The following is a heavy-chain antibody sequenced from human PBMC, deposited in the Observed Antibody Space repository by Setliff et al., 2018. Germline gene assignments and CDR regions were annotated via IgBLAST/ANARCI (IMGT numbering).Heavy chain of an antibody. J-gene: IGHJ6*02. D-gene: IGHD6-19*01. V-gene: IGHV3-23*01. CDR3: ARDVVSGWYRRNNYFGMDV. CDR2: VSGSGGST. CDR1: GFTFRSYA. Sequence: PGGSLRLSCAASGFTFRSYAMSWVRQAPGKGLEWVSGVSGSGGSTYYVDSVKGRFTISRDNAKNSLYLQMNSLRVEDTAVYYCARDVVSGWYRRNNYFGMDVWGQGTTVTV.